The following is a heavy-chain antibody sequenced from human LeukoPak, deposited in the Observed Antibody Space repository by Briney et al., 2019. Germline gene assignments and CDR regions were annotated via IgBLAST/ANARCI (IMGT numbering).Heavy chain of an antibody. CDR2: ISSSSSYI. Sequence: GGSLRLSCAASGFTFSTYAMSWVRQAPGKGLEWVSSISSSSSYIYYADSVKGRFTISRDNAKNSLYLQMNSLRAEDTAVHYCARDSLLLFDAFDIWGQGTMVTVSS. D-gene: IGHD2-15*01. J-gene: IGHJ3*02. V-gene: IGHV3-21*01. CDR3: ARDSLLLFDAFDI. CDR1: GFTFSTYA.